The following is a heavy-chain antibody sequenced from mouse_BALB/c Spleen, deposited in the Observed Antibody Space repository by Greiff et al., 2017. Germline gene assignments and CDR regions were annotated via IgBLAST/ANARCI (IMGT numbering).Heavy chain of an antibody. Sequence: EVQLQQSGPELMKPGASVKISCKASGYSFTSYYMHWVKQSHGKGLEWIGYIDPFNGGTSYNQKFKGKATLTVDKSSSTAYMHLSSLTSEDSAVYYCAKSYPCYIDYWGQGTTLTVSS. D-gene: IGHD6-1*01. CDR1: GYSFTSYY. J-gene: IGHJ2*01. V-gene: IGHV1S135*01. CDR3: AKSYPCYIDY. CDR2: IDPFNGGT.